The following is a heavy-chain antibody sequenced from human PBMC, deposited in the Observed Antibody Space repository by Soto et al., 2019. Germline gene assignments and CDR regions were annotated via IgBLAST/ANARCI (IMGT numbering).Heavy chain of an antibody. D-gene: IGHD3-3*01. V-gene: IGHV3-23*01. CDR1: VFTFSSYA. Sequence: GSLRLSCAASVFTFSSYAMSWVRQAPGKGLEWVSAISGSGGSTYYADSVKGRFTISRDNSKNTLYLQMNSLRAEDTAVYYCASLHDFWSGYMAYWGQGTLVTVSS. CDR2: ISGSGGST. J-gene: IGHJ4*02. CDR3: ASLHDFWSGYMAY.